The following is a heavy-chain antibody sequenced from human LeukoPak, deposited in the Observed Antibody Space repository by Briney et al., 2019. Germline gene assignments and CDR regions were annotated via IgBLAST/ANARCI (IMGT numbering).Heavy chain of an antibody. J-gene: IGHJ3*01. Sequence: SETLSLTCAVYGGSFSGYYWSWIRQPPGKGLEWIGEINHSGSTNYNPSLKSRVTISVDTSKNQFSLKLSSVTAADTAVYYCARPYSSSAHGTFDLWGPGTKVTVSS. D-gene: IGHD6-13*01. CDR1: GGSFSGYY. CDR2: INHSGST. V-gene: IGHV4-34*01. CDR3: ARPYSSSAHGTFDL.